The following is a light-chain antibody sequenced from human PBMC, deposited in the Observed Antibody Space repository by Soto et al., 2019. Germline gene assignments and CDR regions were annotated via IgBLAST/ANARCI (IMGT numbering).Light chain of an antibody. Sequence: EIVLTQSPGTLSLSPGERATLSCRASQSVSSSYLAWYQQKPGQAPRLLIYGASSRATGIPDRFSGSGSGTDFTLTISRLEPEDFAVYYCHQYDSSPLTCGGGTKLEIK. CDR1: QSVSSSY. CDR3: HQYDSSPLT. V-gene: IGKV3-20*01. J-gene: IGKJ4*01. CDR2: GAS.